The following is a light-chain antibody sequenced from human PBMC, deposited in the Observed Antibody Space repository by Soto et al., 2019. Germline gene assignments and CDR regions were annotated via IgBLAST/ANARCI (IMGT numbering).Light chain of an antibody. V-gene: IGKV1-39*01. CDR1: QSITSY. CDR2: GAS. CDR3: QQSQSTPYT. Sequence: DIQMTQSPSSLSASLGDRVTITCRASQSITSYLNWYQQKPGKAPNLLIYGASSLQSGVPSRFSVSGFGTDFTLTISSLQPEDFATYYCQQSQSTPYTFGQGTKLEIK. J-gene: IGKJ2*01.